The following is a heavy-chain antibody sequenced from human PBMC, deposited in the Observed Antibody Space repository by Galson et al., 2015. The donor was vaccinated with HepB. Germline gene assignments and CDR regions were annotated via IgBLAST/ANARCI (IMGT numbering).Heavy chain of an antibody. J-gene: IGHJ6*02. D-gene: IGHD3-3*01. Sequence: SLRLSCAASGFTFSSYGMHWVRQAPGKGLEWVAVIWYDGSNKYYADSVKGRFTISRDNSKNTLYLQMNSLRAEDTAVYYCAREGGGEWLLLYRSLGASYYYYGMDVWGQGTTVTVSS. CDR2: IWYDGSNK. CDR1: GFTFSSYG. V-gene: IGHV3-33*01. CDR3: AREGGGEWLLLYRSLGASYYYYGMDV.